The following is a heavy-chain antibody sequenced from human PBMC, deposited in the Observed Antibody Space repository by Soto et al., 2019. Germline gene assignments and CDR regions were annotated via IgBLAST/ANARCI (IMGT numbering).Heavy chain of an antibody. CDR1: GFTFSSYG. CDR2: ISYDGSNK. J-gene: IGHJ4*02. D-gene: IGHD3-22*01. Sequence: QPGGSLRLSCAASGFTFSSYGMHWVRQAPGKGLEWVAVISYDGSNKYYADSVKGRFTISRDNSKNTLYLQMNSLRAEDTAVYYCAKDAFLGITMIVELKHFDYWGQGTLVTVSS. CDR3: AKDAFLGITMIVELKHFDY. V-gene: IGHV3-30*18.